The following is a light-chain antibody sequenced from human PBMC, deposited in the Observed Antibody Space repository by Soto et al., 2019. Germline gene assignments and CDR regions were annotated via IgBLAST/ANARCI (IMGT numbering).Light chain of an antibody. CDR1: QSVSSSY. Sequence: EIVLTQSPGTLSLSPGERATLSCRASQSVSSSYLAWYQHKPGQAPRLLISGASTRATGIPDRFSGSGSGTDFTLTISRLEPEDFAVYYCQQRSNWPWTFGQGTKVDIK. CDR3: QQRSNWPWT. J-gene: IGKJ1*01. CDR2: GAS. V-gene: IGKV3D-20*02.